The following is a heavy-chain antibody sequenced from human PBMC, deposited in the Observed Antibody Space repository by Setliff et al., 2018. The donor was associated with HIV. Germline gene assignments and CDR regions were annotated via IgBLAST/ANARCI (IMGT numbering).Heavy chain of an antibody. V-gene: IGHV4-39*02. CDR2: IYHNGNT. CDR3: ARGGRGGLKFMADAFDI. CDR1: GDSINSSSYY. J-gene: IGHJ3*02. Sequence: PSETLSLTCAVSGDSINSSSYYWGWIRQPPGKGLEWIASIYHNGNTCYNPSLKSRATTSVDTSKNHLSLKVSSVTAADTALYFCARGGRGGLKFMADAFDIWGQGTVVTVS. D-gene: IGHD1-26*01.